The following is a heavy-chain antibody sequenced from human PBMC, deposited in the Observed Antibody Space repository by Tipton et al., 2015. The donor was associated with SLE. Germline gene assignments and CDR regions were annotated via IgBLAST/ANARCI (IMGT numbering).Heavy chain of an antibody. V-gene: IGHV4-61*05. J-gene: IGHJ3*02. CDR3: ARTLDALDI. CDR1: GGSISSSSYY. CDR2: IYYSGNT. Sequence: TLSLTCTVSGGSISSSSYYWTWIRQLPGKGLEWIGYIYYSGNTNYNPSLESRVAISMDTSKNQFSLKLTAVTAADTAVYYCARTLDALDIWGQGTMVTVSS.